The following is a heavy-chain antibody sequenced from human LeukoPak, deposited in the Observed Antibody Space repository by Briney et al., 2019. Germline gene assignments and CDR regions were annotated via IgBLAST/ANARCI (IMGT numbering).Heavy chain of an antibody. V-gene: IGHV3-23*01. Sequence: GGSLRLSCAASGFTFSSYAMSWVRQAPGKGLEWVSAISDSGGSTYYADSVKGRFTVSRDNSKSTLYLHMNSLRADDTAVYYCAKAKLPNRNYDYYFDCWGQGTLVTVSS. CDR3: AKAKLPNRNYDYYFDC. CDR1: GFTFSSYA. J-gene: IGHJ4*02. D-gene: IGHD4-11*01. CDR2: ISDSGGST.